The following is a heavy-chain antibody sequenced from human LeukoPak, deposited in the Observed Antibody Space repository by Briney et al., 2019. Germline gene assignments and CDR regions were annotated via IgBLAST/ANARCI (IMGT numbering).Heavy chain of an antibody. CDR1: GFTFSTYD. CDR2: ISGSGGST. Sequence: PGGSLRLSCAASGFTFSTYDMSWVRQAPGKGLEWVSAISGSGGSTYYADSVKGRFTISRDNSKNTLYLQMNSLRAEDTAVYYCFGDYYGSGSYYNVGPVDYWGQGTLVTVSS. D-gene: IGHD3-10*01. J-gene: IGHJ4*02. CDR3: FGDYYGSGSYYNVGPVDY. V-gene: IGHV3-23*01.